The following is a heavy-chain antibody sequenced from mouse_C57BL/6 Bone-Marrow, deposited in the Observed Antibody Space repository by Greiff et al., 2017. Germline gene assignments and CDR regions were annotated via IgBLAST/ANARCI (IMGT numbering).Heavy chain of an antibody. CDR3: IYYYGSSPYFDY. J-gene: IGHJ2*01. Sequence: QVQLQQSGPELVKPGASVKLSCKASGYTFTSYDINWVKQRPEQGLEWIGWIYPRAGSTKYNEKFKGKATLTVDTSSSTAYMELHSLTSEDSAVYFCIYYYGSSPYFDYWGQGTTLTVSS. CDR2: IYPRAGST. V-gene: IGHV1-85*01. CDR1: GYTFTSYD. D-gene: IGHD1-1*01.